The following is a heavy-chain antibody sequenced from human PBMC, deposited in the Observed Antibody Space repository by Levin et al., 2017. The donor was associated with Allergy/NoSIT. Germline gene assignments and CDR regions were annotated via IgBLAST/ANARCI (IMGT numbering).Heavy chain of an antibody. D-gene: IGHD4-23*01. CDR1: GFSLSTSGVG. Sequence: SGPTLVKPTQTLTLTCTFSGFSLSTSGVGVGWIRQPPGKALEWLALIYWDDDKRYSPSLKSRLTITKDTPENQVVLTMTNMDPVDTATYFCAHISGGGNSGIFDYWGQGALVTVSS. CDR2: IYWDDDK. V-gene: IGHV2-5*02. CDR3: AHISGGGNSGIFDY. J-gene: IGHJ4*02.